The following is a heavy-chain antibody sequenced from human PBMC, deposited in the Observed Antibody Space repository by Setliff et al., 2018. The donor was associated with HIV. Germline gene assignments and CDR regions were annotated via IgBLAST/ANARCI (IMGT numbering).Heavy chain of an antibody. CDR2: IIPIFGTA. CDR3: ARDGPIAAAGTEGLWFDP. Sequence: SEKVSCKASGGTFSSYAISWVRQAPGQGLEWMGGIIPIFGTANYAQKFQGRVTITADESTSTAYMELSSLRSEDTAVYYCARDGPIAAAGTEGLWFDPWGQGALVTVSS. J-gene: IGHJ5*02. D-gene: IGHD6-13*01. CDR1: GGTFSSYA. V-gene: IGHV1-69*13.